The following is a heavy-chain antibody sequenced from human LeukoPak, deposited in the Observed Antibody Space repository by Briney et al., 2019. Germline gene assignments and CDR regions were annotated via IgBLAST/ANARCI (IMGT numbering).Heavy chain of an antibody. CDR2: INHSGST. CDR3: ARGVFDP. J-gene: IGHJ5*02. Sequence: SETLSLTCAVYGGSFSDYYWSWIRQPPGKGLEWIGEINHSGSTNYNPSLKSRVTISVDTSKNQFSLKLSSVTAADTAVYYCARGVFDPWGQGTLVTVSS. CDR1: GGSFSDYY. V-gene: IGHV4-34*01.